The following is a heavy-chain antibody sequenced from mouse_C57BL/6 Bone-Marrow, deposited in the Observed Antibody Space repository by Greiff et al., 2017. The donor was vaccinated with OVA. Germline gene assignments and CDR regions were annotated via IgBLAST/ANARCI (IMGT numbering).Heavy chain of an antibody. D-gene: IGHD2-3*01. CDR3: ARDGYYVFAY. J-gene: IGHJ3*01. CDR2: IHPNSGST. V-gene: IGHV1-64*01. Sequence: QVQLKQPGAELVKPGASVKLSCKASGYTFTSYWMHWVKQRPGQGLEWIGMIHPNSGSTNYNEKFKSKATLTVDKSSSTAYMQLSSLTSEDSAVYYCARDGYYVFAYWGQGTLVTVSA. CDR1: GYTFTSYW.